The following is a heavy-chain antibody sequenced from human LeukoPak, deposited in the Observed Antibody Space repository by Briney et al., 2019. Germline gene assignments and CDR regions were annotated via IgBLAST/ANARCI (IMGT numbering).Heavy chain of an antibody. CDR3: ARAPVDGFDP. J-gene: IGHJ5*02. CDR2: INHSGST. V-gene: IGHV4-34*01. Sequence: SETPSLTCAVYGGSFSGYYWSWIRQPPGKGLEWIGEINHSGSTNYNPSIKSRVTISVDTSKNQFSLKLSSVTAADTAVYYCARAPVDGFDPWGQGTLVTVSS. CDR1: GGSFSGYY. D-gene: IGHD3-9*01.